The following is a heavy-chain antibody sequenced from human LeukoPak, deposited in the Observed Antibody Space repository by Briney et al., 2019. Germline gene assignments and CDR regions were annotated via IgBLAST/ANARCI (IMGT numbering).Heavy chain of an antibody. CDR2: ISSSGSTI. V-gene: IGHV3-48*03. J-gene: IGHJ4*02. CDR1: GFTFSSYE. CDR3: ARDGWSPYFDY. Sequence: GGSLRLSCAASGFTFSSYEMNWVRQAPGKGLEWVSYISSSGSTIYYADSVKGRFTISRDNAKNSLYLQMNSLRAEDTAVYYCARDGWSPYFDYWGQGTLVTVSS. D-gene: IGHD6-19*01.